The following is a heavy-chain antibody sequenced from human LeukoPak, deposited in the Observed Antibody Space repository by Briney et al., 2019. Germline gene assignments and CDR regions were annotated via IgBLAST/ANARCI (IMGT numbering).Heavy chain of an antibody. V-gene: IGHV3-7*01. J-gene: IGHJ6*03. D-gene: IGHD3-16*01. CDR2: IKQDGSEK. CDR1: GFTFSSYW. Sequence: GGSLRLSCAASGFTFSSYWMSWVRQAPGKGLEWAANIKQDGSEKYSVDSVKGRFTISRDNAKNSLYMQMNSLRAEDTAVYYCARVMSASVWRSYGSYYYYYMDIWGKGTTVTVSS. CDR3: ARVMSASVWRSYGSYYYYYMDI.